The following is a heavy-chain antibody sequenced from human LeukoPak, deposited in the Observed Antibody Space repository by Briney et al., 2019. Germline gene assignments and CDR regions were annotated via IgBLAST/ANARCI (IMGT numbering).Heavy chain of an antibody. CDR3: ARDHSSSWGNFDY. D-gene: IGHD6-13*01. Sequence: GGSLRLSCAASGFTFSSYSMNWVRQAPGKGLEWVSSISSSSSYIYYADSVKGRFTISRDNAKNSLYLQMNSLRAEDTALYYCARDHSSSWGNFDYWGQGTLVTVSS. V-gene: IGHV3-21*04. J-gene: IGHJ4*02. CDR2: ISSSSSYI. CDR1: GFTFSSYS.